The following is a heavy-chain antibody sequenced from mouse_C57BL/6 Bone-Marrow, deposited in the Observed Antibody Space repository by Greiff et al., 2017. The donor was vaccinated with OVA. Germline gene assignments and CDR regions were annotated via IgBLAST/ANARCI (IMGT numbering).Heavy chain of an antibody. D-gene: IGHD3-2*02. V-gene: IGHV1-81*01. CDR2: IYPRSGNT. Sequence: VQLVESGAELARPGASVKLSCKASGYTFTSYGISWVKQRTGQGLEWIGEIYPRSGNTYYNEKFKGKATLTADKSSSTAYMELRSLTSEDSAVYFCARKGALTAQATAYWGQGTLVTVSA. CDR3: ARKGALTAQATAY. CDR1: GYTFTSYG. J-gene: IGHJ3*01.